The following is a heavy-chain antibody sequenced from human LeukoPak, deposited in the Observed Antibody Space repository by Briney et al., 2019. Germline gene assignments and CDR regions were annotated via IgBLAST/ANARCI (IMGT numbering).Heavy chain of an antibody. CDR3: AGVHGSGSVAWFDP. CDR2: IYTSGST. Sequence: SSETLSLTCTVSGGSISSGSYYWSWIRQPAGKGLEWIGRIYTSGSTNYNPSLKSRVTISVDTSKNQFSLKLSSVTAADTAVYYCAGVHGSGSVAWFDPWGQGTLVTVSS. CDR1: GGSISSGSYY. J-gene: IGHJ5*02. V-gene: IGHV4-61*02. D-gene: IGHD3-10*01.